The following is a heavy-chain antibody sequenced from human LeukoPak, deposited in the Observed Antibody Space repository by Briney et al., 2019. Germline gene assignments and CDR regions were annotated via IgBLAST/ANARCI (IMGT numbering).Heavy chain of an antibody. CDR3: ARGRNIEMTTMSGGSDY. CDR1: GYTFTDYY. Sequence: ASVKVSCKASGYTFTDYYMHWVRRAPGQGLEWMGWLSPNSGDTNYAQKFQGRVSMTRDTSISTAYMDLSDLRSDDTAVYYCARGRNIEMTTMSGGSDYWGQGTLVTVSS. J-gene: IGHJ4*02. D-gene: IGHD5-24*01. V-gene: IGHV1-2*02. CDR2: LSPNSGDT.